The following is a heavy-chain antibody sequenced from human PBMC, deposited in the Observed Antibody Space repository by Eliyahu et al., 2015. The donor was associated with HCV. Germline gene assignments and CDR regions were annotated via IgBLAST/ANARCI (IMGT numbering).Heavy chain of an antibody. Sequence: QITLKESGPTLVKPTQTLTLTCTFSGFSLSXSGVVVGWILKPPGKALEWLALIYWDDDKRYSPSLKSRLTITKDTSKNQVVLTMTNMDPVDTATYYCAHRTSLSSWYDLWFDPWGQGTLVTVSS. V-gene: IGHV2-5*02. CDR3: AHRTSLSSWYDLWFDP. J-gene: IGHJ5*02. D-gene: IGHD6-13*01. CDR2: IYWDDDK. CDR1: GFSLSXSGVV.